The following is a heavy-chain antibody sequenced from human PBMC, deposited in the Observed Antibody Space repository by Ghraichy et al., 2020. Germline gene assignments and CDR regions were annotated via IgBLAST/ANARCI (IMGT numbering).Heavy chain of an antibody. Sequence: AGSPRLSCAASGFSVSDNHMSWVRQTPGKGLEWVSVFYPGGSTYYTDSVRGRFTITTDTSTNTLYLQMTNLRAEDTAVYHCARGGRGVYNYYWGQGTLVTVSS. J-gene: IGHJ4*01. CDR3: ARGGRGVYNYY. V-gene: IGHV3-53*01. D-gene: IGHD5-24*01. CDR1: GFSVSDNH. CDR2: FYPGGST.